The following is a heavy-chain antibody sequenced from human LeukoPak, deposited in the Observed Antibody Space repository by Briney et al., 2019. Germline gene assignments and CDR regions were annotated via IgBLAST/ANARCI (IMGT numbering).Heavy chain of an antibody. CDR2: IYYSGST. D-gene: IGHD2-2*01. V-gene: IGHV4-28*01. J-gene: IGHJ3*02. CDR1: GYSISSSNW. CDR3: ARTVVPAAIGPDAFDI. Sequence: PSETLSLTCAVSGYSISSSNWWGWIRQPPGKGLEWIGYIYYSGSTYYNPSLKGRVTMSVDTSKNQFSLKLSSVTAVDTAVYYCARTVVPAAIGPDAFDIWGQGTMVTVSS.